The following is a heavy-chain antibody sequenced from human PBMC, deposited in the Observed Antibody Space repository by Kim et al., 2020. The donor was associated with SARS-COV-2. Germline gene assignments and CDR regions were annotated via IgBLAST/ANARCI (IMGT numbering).Heavy chain of an antibody. CDR3: ARVSGGYCSSTSCKSRYFQH. D-gene: IGHD2-2*01. V-gene: IGHV4-34*01. Sequence: SETLSLTCAVYGGSFSGYYWSWIRQPPGKGLEWIGEINHSGSTNYNPSLKSRVTISVDTSKNQFSLKLSSVTAADTAVYYCARVSGGYCSSTSCKSRYFQHWGQGTLVTVSS. CDR2: INHSGST. CDR1: GGSFSGYY. J-gene: IGHJ1*01.